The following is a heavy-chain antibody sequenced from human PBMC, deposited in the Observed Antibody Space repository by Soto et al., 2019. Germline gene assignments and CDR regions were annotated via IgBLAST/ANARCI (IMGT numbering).Heavy chain of an antibody. CDR3: ARGRYLDSSDYWVANLHFDH. J-gene: IGHJ4*02. CDR1: GFTFNSYV. Sequence: PGGSLRLSCAASGFTFNSYVMTWVRQAPGEGLEWVSSISRSGRGSAYYADSVKGRFTISRDNSENTLFLQMNNLRDEDTALYYCARGRYLDSSDYWVANLHFDHWGRGTLVTVSS. D-gene: IGHD3-22*01. V-gene: IGHV3-23*01. CDR2: ISRSGRGSA.